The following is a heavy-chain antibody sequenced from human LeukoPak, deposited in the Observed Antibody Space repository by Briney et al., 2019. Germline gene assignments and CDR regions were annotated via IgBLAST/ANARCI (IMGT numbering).Heavy chain of an antibody. CDR2: LYYTGIA. CDR3: ARLRVTTGFDY. CDR1: DGSITRSSYY. Sequence: SETLSLTCTVSDGSITRSSYYWGWIRQTPGEGLDWIGSLYYTGIAYYNPSLQGRVTMSVDTSKNQFSLKLNSVTVADTAVYYCARLRVTTGFDYWDQGIPVTVSS. J-gene: IGHJ4*02. V-gene: IGHV4-39*01. D-gene: IGHD2-21*02.